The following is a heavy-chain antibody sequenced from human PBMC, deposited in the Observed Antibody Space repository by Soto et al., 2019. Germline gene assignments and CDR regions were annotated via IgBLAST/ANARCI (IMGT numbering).Heavy chain of an antibody. V-gene: IGHV4-31*03. Sequence: QVQLQESGPGLVKPSQTLSLTCTVPGGSISSGDYYWSWIRQHPGNGLEWIGHIYNSGSTYYNPSLKGRVTISVDTSKNQFYLKLNSVTAADTAVYYCARVACSSYPRYYDYGMDVWGQGTTVTVSS. CDR3: ARVACSSYPRYYDYGMDV. J-gene: IGHJ6*02. CDR1: GGSISSGDYY. D-gene: IGHD2-15*01. CDR2: IYNSGST.